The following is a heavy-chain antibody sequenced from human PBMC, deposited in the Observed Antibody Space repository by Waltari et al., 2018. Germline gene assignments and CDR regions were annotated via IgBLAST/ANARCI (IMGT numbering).Heavy chain of an antibody. CDR1: GFTFSSYA. J-gene: IGHJ3*02. Sequence: EVQLLESGGGLVQPGGSLRLSCAASGFTFSSYAMSWVRQAPGKGLEWVSAISGSGGSTYYADSVKGRFTISRDNSKNTLYLQMNSLRAEDTAVYYCAKGTTSGSYYHGAFDIWGQGTMVTVSS. D-gene: IGHD1-26*01. CDR3: AKGTTSGSYYHGAFDI. CDR2: ISGSGGST. V-gene: IGHV3-23*01.